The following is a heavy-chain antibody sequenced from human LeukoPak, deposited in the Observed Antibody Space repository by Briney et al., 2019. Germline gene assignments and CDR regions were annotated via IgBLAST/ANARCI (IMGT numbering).Heavy chain of an antibody. CDR2: INSNSGGT. CDR1: GYTFNDYY. D-gene: IGHD3-10*01. CDR3: ARDPTITMVRGLMLAYYMDV. Sequence: ASVKVSCKASGYTFNDYYMHWVRQAPGQGLEWMGWINSNSGGTNFAPKFQGRVTMTRDMSITTAYMELSRLTSDDTAVYYCARDPTITMVRGLMLAYYMDVWGKGTTVTISS. V-gene: IGHV1-2*02. J-gene: IGHJ6*03.